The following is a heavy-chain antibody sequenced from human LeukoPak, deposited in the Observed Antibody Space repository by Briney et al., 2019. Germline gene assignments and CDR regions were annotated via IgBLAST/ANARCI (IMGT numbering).Heavy chain of an antibody. J-gene: IGHJ4*02. CDR1: GGSISSSSYY. CDR2: IYYSGST. V-gene: IGHV4-39*07. D-gene: IGHD3-9*01. CDR3: ARVAFSGDILTGEKFDY. Sequence: SETLSLTCTVSGGSISSSSYYWGWIRQPPGTGLEWIGSIYYSGSTYYNPSLKSRVTISVDTSKNQFSLKLSSVTAADTAVYYCARVAFSGDILTGEKFDYWGQGTLVTVSS.